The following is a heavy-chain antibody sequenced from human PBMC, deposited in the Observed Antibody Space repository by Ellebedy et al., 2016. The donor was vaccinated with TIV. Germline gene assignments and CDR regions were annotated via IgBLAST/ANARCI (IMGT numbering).Heavy chain of an antibody. D-gene: IGHD3-10*01. J-gene: IGHJ6*02. CDR1: GGSFSGYY. Sequence: MPSETLSLTCAVYGGSFSGYYWSWIRQPPGKGLEWIGYIYYSGSTNYNPSLKSRVTITVDTSKNQFSLKLSSVTAADTAVDYCARRIYYGSGSWDYGMDVWGQGTTVTVSS. CDR2: IYYSGST. CDR3: ARRIYYGSGSWDYGMDV. V-gene: IGHV4-59*08.